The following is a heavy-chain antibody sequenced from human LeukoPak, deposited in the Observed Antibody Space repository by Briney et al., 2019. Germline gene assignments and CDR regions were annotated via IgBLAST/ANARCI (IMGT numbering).Heavy chain of an antibody. CDR1: GGSISNYY. Sequence: SETLSLTCTVSGGSISNYYWSWIRQPAGKGLECIGRIYSSGSTNYNPSLRSRVTMSVDTSKNQFSLKLTSVTAADTAMYYCARDLYCSAGSCNTYFPFDIWGLGTLVTVSS. CDR2: IYSSGST. CDR3: ARDLYCSAGSCNTYFPFDI. V-gene: IGHV4-4*07. D-gene: IGHD2-15*01. J-gene: IGHJ3*02.